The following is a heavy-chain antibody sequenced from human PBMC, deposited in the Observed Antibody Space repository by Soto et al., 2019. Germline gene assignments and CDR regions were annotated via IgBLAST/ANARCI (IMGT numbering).Heavy chain of an antibody. CDR1: GGSISNGGYY. J-gene: IGHJ5*02. V-gene: IGHV4-31*03. Sequence: PSETLSLTCTVSGGSISNGGYYWSWIRQHPGKGLEWIGYIYYSGSTYYNPSLKSRVTISVDTSKNQFSLKLSSVTAADTAVYYCARVDKITGTTVLWFDPWGQGTLVTVSS. D-gene: IGHD1-7*01. CDR2: IYYSGST. CDR3: ARVDKITGTTVLWFDP.